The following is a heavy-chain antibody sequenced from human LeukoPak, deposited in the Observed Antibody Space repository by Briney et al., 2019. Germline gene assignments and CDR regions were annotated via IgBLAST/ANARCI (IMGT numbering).Heavy chain of an antibody. Sequence: GGSLRLSCAASGFIFSTNSMNWVRQAPGKGLEWVANINQNGGEKYYVDSVKGRFTISRDNGKNSLYLQMNSLRAEDTAVYYCARYRHLGYWGQGTLVTVSS. V-gene: IGHV3-7*01. CDR1: GFIFSTNS. J-gene: IGHJ4*02. CDR3: ARYRHLGY. CDR2: INQNGGEK.